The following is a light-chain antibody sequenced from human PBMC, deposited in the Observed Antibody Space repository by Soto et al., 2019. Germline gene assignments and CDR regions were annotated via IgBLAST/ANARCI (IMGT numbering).Light chain of an antibody. CDR3: CSYAGTYTFV. Sequence: QSALTQPASVSGSPGQSITISCTGTSSDVGGYNYVSWYQQHPGNAPRLMIYEVNNRPSGVPNRFSGSKSDNTASLTISGLQADDEADYFCCSYAGTYTFVFGTGTKVTVL. J-gene: IGLJ1*01. CDR2: EVN. CDR1: SSDVGGYNY. V-gene: IGLV2-14*01.